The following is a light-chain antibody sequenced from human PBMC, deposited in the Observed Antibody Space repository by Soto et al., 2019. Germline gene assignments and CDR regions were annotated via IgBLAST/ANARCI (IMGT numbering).Light chain of an antibody. CDR3: MIWPSNAYVV. CDR2: YYSDSDK. Sequence: QAVVTQPPSSSASPGESASLTCTLPSDINVGSYNIYWYQQKPGSPPRYLLYYYSDSDKGQGSEVPSRFSGSKDASANTGILLISGLQSEDEADYYCMIWPSNAYVVFGGGTKLTVL. V-gene: IGLV5-37*01. CDR1: SDINVGSYN. J-gene: IGLJ2*01.